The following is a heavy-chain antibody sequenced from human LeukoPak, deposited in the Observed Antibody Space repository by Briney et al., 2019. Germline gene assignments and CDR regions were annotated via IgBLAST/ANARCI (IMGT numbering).Heavy chain of an antibody. CDR2: IYYTGST. V-gene: IGHV4-59*01. CDR3: ASSLLGSSGWSESEYFHH. Sequence: KPSETLSLTCTVSGGSISSYYWSWIRQPPGKGLEWIGFIYYTGSTNYNPSLKSRVTISVDKSKDQFSLKLTSVTAADTAVYYCASSLLGSSGWSESEYFHHWGQGTLVTVSS. J-gene: IGHJ1*01. D-gene: IGHD6-19*01. CDR1: GGSISSYY.